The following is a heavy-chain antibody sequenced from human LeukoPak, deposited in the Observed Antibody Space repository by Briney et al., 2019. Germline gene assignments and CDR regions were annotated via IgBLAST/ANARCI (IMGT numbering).Heavy chain of an antibody. CDR3: AGDRRNRVYGGNLYYFDY. CDR1: GGTFSSYA. J-gene: IGHJ4*02. CDR2: IIPIFGTA. Sequence: SSVKVSCKASGGTFSSYAISWVRQAPGQGLEWMGGIIPIFGTANYAQKFQGRVTITTDESTSTAYMELSSLRSEDTAVYYCAGDRRNRVYGGNLYYFDYWGQGTLVTVSS. V-gene: IGHV1-69*05. D-gene: IGHD4-23*01.